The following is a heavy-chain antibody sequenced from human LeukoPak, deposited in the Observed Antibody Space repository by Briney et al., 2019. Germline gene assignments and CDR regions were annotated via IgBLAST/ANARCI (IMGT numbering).Heavy chain of an antibody. D-gene: IGHD3-10*01. J-gene: IGHJ4*02. CDR2: IYYSGST. Sequence: PSQTLSLTCTVSGGSISSGGYYWSWLRQHPGKGLEWIGYIYYSGSTYYNPSLKSRVTISVDTSKNQFSLKLSSVTAADTAVYYCARGAGFGEPRLDYWGQGTLVTVSS. V-gene: IGHV4-31*03. CDR3: ARGAGFGEPRLDY. CDR1: GGSISSGGYY.